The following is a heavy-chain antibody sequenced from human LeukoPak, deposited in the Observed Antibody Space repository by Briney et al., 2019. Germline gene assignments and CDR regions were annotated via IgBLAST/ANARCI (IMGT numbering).Heavy chain of an antibody. Sequence: SETLSLTCAVYGGSFSGYYWSWIRQPPGKGLEWIGEINHSGSTNFNPSLKSRVTMSVDTSKNQFSLKLSSVTAADTAVYYCARQALSSYYDYWGQGTLVTVSS. CDR1: GGSFSGYY. CDR2: INHSGST. CDR3: ARQALSSYYDY. J-gene: IGHJ4*02. D-gene: IGHD3-3*02. V-gene: IGHV4-34*01.